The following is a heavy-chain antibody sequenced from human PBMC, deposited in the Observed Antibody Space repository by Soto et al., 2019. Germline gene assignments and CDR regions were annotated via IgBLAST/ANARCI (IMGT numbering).Heavy chain of an antibody. Sequence: QVQLVESGGGLVKPGGSLRLSCAASGFTFSDYYMSWIRQAPGKGLEWVSYISSSSSYTNYADSVKGRFTISRDNAKNSLYLQMNSLRAEDTAVYYCARVASPYSSSSPLHYWGQGTLVTVSS. CDR1: GFTFSDYY. CDR3: ARVASPYSSSSPLHY. CDR2: ISSSSSYT. J-gene: IGHJ4*02. V-gene: IGHV3-11*06. D-gene: IGHD6-6*01.